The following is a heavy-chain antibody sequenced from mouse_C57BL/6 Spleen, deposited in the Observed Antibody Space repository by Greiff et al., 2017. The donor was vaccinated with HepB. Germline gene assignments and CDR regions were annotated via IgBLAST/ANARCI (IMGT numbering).Heavy chain of an antibody. CDR2: INPGSGGT. CDR3: ARGGDGKGFAY. J-gene: IGHJ3*01. CDR1: GYAFTNYL. Sequence: VQRVESGAELVRPGTSVKVSCKASGYAFTNYLIEWVKQRPGQGLEWIGVINPGSGGTNYNEKFKGKATLTADKSSSTAYMQLSSLTSEDSAVYFCARGGDGKGFAYWGQGTLVTVSA. V-gene: IGHV1-54*01. D-gene: IGHD2-1*01.